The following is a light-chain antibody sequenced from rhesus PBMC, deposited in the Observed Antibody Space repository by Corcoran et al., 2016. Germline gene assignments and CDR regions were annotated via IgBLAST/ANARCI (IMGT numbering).Light chain of an antibody. CDR1: NLGSKF. CDR2: YDN. Sequence: SYDLTQPPSVSVSPGQTARITCGGDNLGSKFVHWYQQKPSQAPVVVIYYDNERPSVIPERISGSKSGNTATLTISGVEAGDEADYYGQVGDDCCYYIFGGGTRLTVL. J-gene: IGLJ1*01. V-gene: IGLV3-36*02. CDR3: QVGDDCCYYI.